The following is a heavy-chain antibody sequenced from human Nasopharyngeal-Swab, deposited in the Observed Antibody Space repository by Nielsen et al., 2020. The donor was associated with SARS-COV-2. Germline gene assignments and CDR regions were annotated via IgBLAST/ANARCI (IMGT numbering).Heavy chain of an antibody. Sequence: GGSLRLSCAASGFTGSSNYMSWVRQAPGKGMEWVSVIYSGGSTYYADSVKGRFTISRDNSKNTLYLQMNSLRAGDTAVYYCAREGSYCSSTSCYMSHNYYYYYMDVWGKGTTVTVSS. CDR1: GFTGSSNY. CDR3: AREGSYCSSTSCYMSHNYYYYYMDV. V-gene: IGHV3-66*01. CDR2: IYSGGST. J-gene: IGHJ6*03. D-gene: IGHD2-2*02.